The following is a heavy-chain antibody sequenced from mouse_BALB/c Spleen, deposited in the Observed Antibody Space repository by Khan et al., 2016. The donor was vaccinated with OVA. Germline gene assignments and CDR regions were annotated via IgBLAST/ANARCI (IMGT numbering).Heavy chain of an antibody. CDR1: GFIFSSYS. CDR3: ASHLAGSFAY. Sequence: EVELVVSGGDLVKPGGSLKLSCAASGFIFSSYSMSWVRQTPDKRLEWVATISSGGDYTYYPDNVKGRFTISRDNAKNTLYLQMNSLKSEDTAMYYCASHLAGSFAYWGQGTLVTVSA. V-gene: IGHV5-6*01. D-gene: IGHD1-1*01. CDR2: ISSGGDYT. J-gene: IGHJ3*01.